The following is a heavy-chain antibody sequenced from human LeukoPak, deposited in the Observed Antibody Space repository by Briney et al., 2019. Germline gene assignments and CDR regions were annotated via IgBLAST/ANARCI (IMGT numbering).Heavy chain of an antibody. D-gene: IGHD4-11*01. CDR1: GYTFTSYG. Sequence: GASVKVSCKASGYTFTSYGISWVRQAPGQGLEWMGWISAYNGNTNYAQKLQGRVTMTTDTSTSTAYMELRSLRSDDTAVYYCARAAQDAVTTLCCYYYYYMDVWGKGTTVTVSS. J-gene: IGHJ6*03. CDR3: ARAAQDAVTTLCCYYYYYMDV. V-gene: IGHV1-18*01. CDR2: ISAYNGNT.